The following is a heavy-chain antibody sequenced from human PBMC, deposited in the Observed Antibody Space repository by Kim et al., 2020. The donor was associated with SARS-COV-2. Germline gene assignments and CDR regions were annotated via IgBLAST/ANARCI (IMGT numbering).Heavy chain of an antibody. Sequence: SETLSLSCTVSGGSLSSSSYYWGWIRQPPGKGREWIGSAYYSGNTFYNPTIKRRVTISVDTSKNQFSLMRGSVTAPDTVVYYLARHQGYTSGCDVAFCY. CDR2: AYYSGNT. D-gene: IGHD6-19*01. CDR3: ARHQGYTSGCDVAFCY. V-gene: IGHV4-39*01. CDR1: GGSLSSSSYY. J-gene: IGHJ4*03.